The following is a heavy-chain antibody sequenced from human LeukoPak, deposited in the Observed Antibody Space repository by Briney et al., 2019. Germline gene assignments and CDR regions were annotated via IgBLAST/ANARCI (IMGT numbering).Heavy chain of an antibody. D-gene: IGHD2-15*01. Sequence: GGSLRLSCAAFGFTFSDYAFHWVRQAPGKGLEWVAVISFDGTKKYYADSVKGRFTISRDNSKNTLYLQMNSLRVEDTAVYYCARQLGYCSGGSCYFDFWGRGTLVTVSS. CDR3: ARQLGYCSGGSCYFDF. CDR2: ISFDGTKK. CDR1: GFTFSDYA. J-gene: IGHJ2*01. V-gene: IGHV3-30-3*01.